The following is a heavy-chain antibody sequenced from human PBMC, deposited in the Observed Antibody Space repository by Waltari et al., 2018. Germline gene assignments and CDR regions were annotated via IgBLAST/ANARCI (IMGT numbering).Heavy chain of an antibody. V-gene: IGHV4-39*07. CDR2: FSCNGNT. D-gene: IGHD2-21*01. CDR3: ARGLGAIY. Sequence: QLQMQESGPGLVRPSETLSLTCAVSGGSITTITYFWGWIRQPPGKGLEWIASFSCNGNTYYNPSLKSRVTISGDTSKNQFSLLLSSVTAADTAVYYCARGLGAIYWGHGTLVTVSS. CDR1: GGSITTITYF. J-gene: IGHJ4*01.